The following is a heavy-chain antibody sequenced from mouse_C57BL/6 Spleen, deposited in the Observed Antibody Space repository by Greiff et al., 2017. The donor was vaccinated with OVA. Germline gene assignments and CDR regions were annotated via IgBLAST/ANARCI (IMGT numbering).Heavy chain of an antibody. V-gene: IGHV1-59*01. CDR1: GYTFTSYW. Sequence: QVQLQQPGAELVRPGTSVKLSCKASGYTFTSYWMHWVKQRPGQGLEWIGVIDPSDSYTNYNQKFKGKATLTVDTSSSTAYMQLSSLTSEDSAVYYGARGGAYGSSYDWYFDVWGTGTTVTVSS. CDR2: IDPSDSYT. CDR3: ARGGAYGSSYDWYFDV. D-gene: IGHD1-1*01. J-gene: IGHJ1*03.